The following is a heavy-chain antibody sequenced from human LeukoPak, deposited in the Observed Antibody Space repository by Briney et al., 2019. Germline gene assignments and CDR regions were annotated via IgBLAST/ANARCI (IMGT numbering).Heavy chain of an antibody. J-gene: IGHJ6*02. D-gene: IGHD6-13*01. Sequence: GESLQISCRASGYSFTTYWIGWVRQMPGKGLEWMGIIYPGDSDTRYSPSFQGQVTISADKSISTAYLQWSSLKASDTAMYYCARTSQYSSQYGMDVWGQGTTVTVSS. V-gene: IGHV5-51*01. CDR2: IYPGDSDT. CDR3: ARTSQYSSQYGMDV. CDR1: GYSFTTYW.